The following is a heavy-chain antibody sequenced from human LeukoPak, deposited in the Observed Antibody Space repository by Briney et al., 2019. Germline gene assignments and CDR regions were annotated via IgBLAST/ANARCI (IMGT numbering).Heavy chain of an antibody. D-gene: IGHD3-22*01. CDR3: ARVPPGTMIVHFFDY. V-gene: IGHV3-48*01. CDR1: GFTFSSYS. J-gene: IGHJ4*02. CDR2: ISSSSSNI. Sequence: GGSLRLSCAASGFTFSSYSMNWVRQAPGKGLEWVSYISSSSSNIYYADSVKGRFTISRDNAKNSLYLQMNSLRAEDTAVYYCARVPPGTMIVHFFDYWGQGTLVTVSS.